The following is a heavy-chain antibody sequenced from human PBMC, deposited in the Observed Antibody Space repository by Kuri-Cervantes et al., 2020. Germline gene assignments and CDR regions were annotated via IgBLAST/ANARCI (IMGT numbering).Heavy chain of an antibody. J-gene: IGHJ6*02. CDR2: INQEGGAT. CDR1: GFSFSSYW. D-gene: IGHD2-2*02. V-gene: IGHV3-7*01. Sequence: GGSLRLSCAASGFSFSSYWMSWVRQAPGRGLEWVAGINQEGGATYYVDSVEGRFTISRDNSKNTLYLQMNSLRAEDTAVYYCAKGLLYCSSTSCYTVYYYYYGMDVWGQGTTVTVSS. CDR3: AKGLLYCSSTSCYTVYYYYYGMDV.